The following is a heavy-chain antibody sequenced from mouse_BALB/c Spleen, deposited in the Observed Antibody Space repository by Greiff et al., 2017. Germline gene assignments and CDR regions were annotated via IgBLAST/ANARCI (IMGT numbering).Heavy chain of an antibody. D-gene: IGHD1-1*02. CDR3: ARHGREVYAMDY. Sequence: EVQRVESGGGLVQPGGSRKLSCAASGFTFSSFGMHWVRQAPEKGLEWVAYISSGSSTIYYADTVKGRFTISRDNPKNTLYLQMSSLKSEDTAMYYCARHGREVYAMDYWGQGTSVTVSS. CDR1: GFTFSSFG. V-gene: IGHV5-17*02. CDR2: ISSGSSTI. J-gene: IGHJ4*01.